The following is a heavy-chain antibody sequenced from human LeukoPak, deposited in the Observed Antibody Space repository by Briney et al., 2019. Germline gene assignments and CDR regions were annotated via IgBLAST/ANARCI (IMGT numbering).Heavy chain of an antibody. D-gene: IGHD3-3*01. CDR1: GFTFSTYW. CDR3: ARAPSEIGGYYPEYFRH. V-gene: IGHV3-74*01. Sequence: PGGSLRLSCAASGFTFSTYWMHWVRQAPGKGLVWVSRIKSDGSTNYADSVKGRFTISRDNAKNTLSLQMNSLRPEDTGVYYCARAPSEIGGYYPEYFRHWVQGTLVTVSS. CDR2: IKSDGST. J-gene: IGHJ1*01.